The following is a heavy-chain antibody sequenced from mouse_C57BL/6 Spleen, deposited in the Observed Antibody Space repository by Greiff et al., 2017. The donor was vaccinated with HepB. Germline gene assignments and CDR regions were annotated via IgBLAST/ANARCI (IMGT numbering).Heavy chain of an antibody. CDR1: GYTFTSYW. V-gene: IGHV1-55*01. CDR2: IYPGSGST. CDR3: ARSEPITAVEGNAMDY. Sequence: QVQLQQPGAELVKPGASVKMSCKASGYTFTSYWITWVKQRPGQGLEWIGDIYPGSGSTNYNEKFKSKATLTVDTSSSTAYMQLSSLTSEDSAVYYGARSEPITAVEGNAMDYWGKGTSVTVSS. D-gene: IGHD1-1*01. J-gene: IGHJ4*01.